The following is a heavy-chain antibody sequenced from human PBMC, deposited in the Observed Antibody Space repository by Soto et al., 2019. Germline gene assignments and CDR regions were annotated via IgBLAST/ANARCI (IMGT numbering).Heavy chain of an antibody. CDR3: TRMTRADAFDI. V-gene: IGHV3-49*03. CDR2: IRSKAYGGTT. J-gene: IGHJ3*02. CDR1: GFSFGDYA. Sequence: GGSLRLSCTASGFSFGDYAMSWFRQAPGKGLEWVGFIRSKAYGGTTEYAASVKGRFTISRDDSKSIAYLQMNSLKTEDTAVYYCTRMTRADAFDIWGQGTMVTVSS.